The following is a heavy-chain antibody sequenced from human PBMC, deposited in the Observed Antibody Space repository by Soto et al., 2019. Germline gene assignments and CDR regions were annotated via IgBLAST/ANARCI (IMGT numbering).Heavy chain of an antibody. J-gene: IGHJ6*03. CDR2: ISSSSSYI. CDR1: GFTFSSYS. D-gene: IGHD1-7*01. Sequence: EVQLVESGGGLVKPGGSLRLSCAASGFTFSSYSMNWVRQAPGKGLEWVSSISSSSSYIYYADSVKGRFTISRDNAKNSLYLQMNSLRAEDTAVYYCARARSGTTSYYYYMDVWGKGTTVTVSS. V-gene: IGHV3-21*01. CDR3: ARARSGTTSYYYYMDV.